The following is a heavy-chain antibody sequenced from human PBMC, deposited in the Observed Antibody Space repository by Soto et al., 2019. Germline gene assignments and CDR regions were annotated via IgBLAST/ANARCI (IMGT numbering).Heavy chain of an antibody. J-gene: IGHJ4*02. Sequence: WLRQAPGQGLEWLGRTYYRSKWYNDYAVSVKSRITINPDTSKNQFSLQLNSVTPYDTAVYYCARVHTAMAMYYFDYWGQGTLVTVSS. CDR2: TYYRSKWYN. CDR3: ARVHTAMAMYYFDY. D-gene: IGHD5-18*01. V-gene: IGHV6-1*01.